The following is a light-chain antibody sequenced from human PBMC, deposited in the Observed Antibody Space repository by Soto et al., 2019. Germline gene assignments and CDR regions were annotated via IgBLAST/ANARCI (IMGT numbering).Light chain of an antibody. J-gene: IGLJ2*01. Sequence: QSVLTQPPSVSEAPRQRVTISCSGSSSNIGNNAVNWYQQLPGKAPKLLIYYDDLLPSGVSDRFSGSKSGTSAFLAISGLQSEDEADYYCASWDDNLNGVVFGGGTKLTVL. CDR2: YDD. V-gene: IGLV1-36*01. CDR3: ASWDDNLNGVV. CDR1: SSNIGNNA.